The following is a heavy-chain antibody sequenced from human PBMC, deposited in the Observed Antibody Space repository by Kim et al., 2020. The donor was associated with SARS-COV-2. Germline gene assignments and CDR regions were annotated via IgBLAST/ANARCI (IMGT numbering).Heavy chain of an antibody. V-gene: IGHV3-30*03. D-gene: IGHD5-12*01. Sequence: YTVDSVKGRVTISRDNSKNTLYLQIDSLRTEDTAVYYCARRPRDGYNYVDYWGQGTLVTVSS. CDR3: ARRPRDGYNYVDY. J-gene: IGHJ4*02.